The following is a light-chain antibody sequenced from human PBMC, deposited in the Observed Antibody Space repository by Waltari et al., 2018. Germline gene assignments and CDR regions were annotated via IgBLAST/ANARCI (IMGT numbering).Light chain of an antibody. CDR1: SRYVGGYKY. CDR3: SSYISSSTLEL. J-gene: IGLJ2*01. CDR2: DVS. V-gene: IGLV2-14*03. Sequence: QSALTQPASVSGSPGQSITIPCTGTSRYVGGYKYVSWYQQHPGKAPKLMIYDVSNRPSGVSNRFSGSKSGNTASLTISGLQAEDEADYYCSSYISSSTLELFGGGTSLTVL.